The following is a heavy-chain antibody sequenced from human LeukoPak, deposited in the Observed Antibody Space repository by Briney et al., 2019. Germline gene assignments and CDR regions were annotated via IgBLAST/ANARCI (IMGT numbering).Heavy chain of an antibody. J-gene: IGHJ4*02. CDR2: IYPADSDT. V-gene: IGHV5-51*01. D-gene: IGHD2-2*01. CDR1: GYSFTTYW. Sequence: GESLKIACKGSGYSFTTYWIGWVRQMPGKGLEWMGIIYPADSDTRYSPSFQGQDTISADKSISTAYLQWSSLKASDTAMYYCARHGGCSDTSCYSWDFDLDYWGQGTLVTVSS. CDR3: ARHGGCSDTSCYSWDFDLDY.